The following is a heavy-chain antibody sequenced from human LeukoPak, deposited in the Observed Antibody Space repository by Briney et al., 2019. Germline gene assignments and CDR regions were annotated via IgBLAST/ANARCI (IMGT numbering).Heavy chain of an antibody. D-gene: IGHD2-21*02. Sequence: PSETLSLTCAVYGGSFSGYYWSWIRQHPGKGLEWIGYIYYSGSTYYNPSLKSRVTISVDTSKNQFSLKLSSVTAADTAVYYCARVVVTTFSGWFDPWGQGTLVTVSS. V-gene: IGHV4-31*11. CDR2: IYYSGST. CDR3: ARVVVTTFSGWFDP. CDR1: GGSFSGYY. J-gene: IGHJ5*02.